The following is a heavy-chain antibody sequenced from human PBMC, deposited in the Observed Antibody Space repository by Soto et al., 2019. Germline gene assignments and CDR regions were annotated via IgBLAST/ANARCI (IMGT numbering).Heavy chain of an antibody. V-gene: IGHV1-3*01. CDR3: ARDGSVYYYYYMDV. J-gene: IGHJ6*03. Sequence: QVQLVQSGAEVKKPGASVKVSCKASGYTFTSYAMHWVRQAPGQRLEWMGWINAGNGNTKYPQKFQGRVTITRDTSASTAYMELSSLRSEDTAVYYCARDGSVYYYYYMDVWGKGTTVTVSS. CDR1: GYTFTSYA. CDR2: INAGNGNT. D-gene: IGHD2-2*03.